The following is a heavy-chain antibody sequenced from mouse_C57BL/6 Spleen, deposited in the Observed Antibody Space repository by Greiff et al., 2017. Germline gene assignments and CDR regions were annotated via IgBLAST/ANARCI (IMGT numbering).Heavy chain of an antibody. Sequence: VKLQQPGAELVKPGASVKLSCKASGYTFTSYWMHWVKQRPGQGLEWIGMIHPNSGSTNYNEKFKSKATLTVDKSSSTAYMQLSSLTSEDSAVYYCARGEGNWEYYFDYWGQGTTLTVSS. V-gene: IGHV1-64*01. CDR2: IHPNSGST. J-gene: IGHJ2*01. CDR1: GYTFTSYW. D-gene: IGHD4-1*01. CDR3: ARGEGNWEYYFDY.